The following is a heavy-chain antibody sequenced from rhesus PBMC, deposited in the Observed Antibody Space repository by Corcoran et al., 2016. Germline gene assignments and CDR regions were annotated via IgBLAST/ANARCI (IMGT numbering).Heavy chain of an antibody. CDR3: ARDVCGGSDGGS. CDR1: GHSISCVYG. D-gene: IGHD3-34*01. V-gene: IGHV4-127*01. Sequence: QVHLQESGPGLVKPSEPLSLTCTVSGHSISCVYGWCWIRHPPGKGVELIGFIGGSEDATLDTPSLKTRINISEDTSKSQLSQRVNSVTDAETDVYYCARDVCGGSDGGSWGQGVLVTVSS. CDR2: IGGSEDAT. J-gene: IGHJ4*01.